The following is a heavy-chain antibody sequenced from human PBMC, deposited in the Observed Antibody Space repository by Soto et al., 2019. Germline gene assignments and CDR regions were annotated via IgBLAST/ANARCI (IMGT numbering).Heavy chain of an antibody. CDR2: INAGNGNT. CDR3: ARGTLAVAGARGPNWFDP. CDR1: GYTFTSYA. J-gene: IGHJ5*02. V-gene: IGHV1-3*01. Sequence: GASVKFSCKASGYTFTSYAMHWLRQAPGQRLEWMGLINAGNGNTKYSQKFQGRVTITRDTSASTAYMELSSLRSEDTAVYYCARGTLAVAGARGPNWFDPWGQGTLVTVPQ. D-gene: IGHD6-19*01.